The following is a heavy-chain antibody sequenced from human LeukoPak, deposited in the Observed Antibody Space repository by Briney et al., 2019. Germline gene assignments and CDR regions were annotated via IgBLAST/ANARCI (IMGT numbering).Heavy chain of an antibody. CDR1: GYTFTGYY. J-gene: IGHJ4*02. V-gene: IGHV1-2*02. D-gene: IGHD2-15*01. CDR3: ARSLYCSGGSCYFTLDY. CDR2: INPNSGGT. Sequence: ASVKVSCKASGYTFTGYYMHWVRQAPGQGLEWMGWINPNSGGTNYAQKFQGRVTMTRDTSISTAYMELSRLRSDDTAVYYCARSLYCSGGSCYFTLDYWGQGTLVTVSS.